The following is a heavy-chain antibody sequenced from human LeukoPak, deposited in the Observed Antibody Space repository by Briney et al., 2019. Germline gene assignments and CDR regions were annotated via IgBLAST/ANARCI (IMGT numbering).Heavy chain of an antibody. J-gene: IGHJ4*02. CDR3: ARVAYAVPDY. D-gene: IGHD3-16*01. Sequence: PGGSLRLSCAASGFTFSSYEMNWVRQAPGKGLEWVSYISSSGNNIYFADSVRGRFTISRDNAKKSLFLQMNRLRAEDTAVYYCARVAYAVPDYWGQGTLVTVSS. CDR2: ISSSGNNI. CDR1: GFTFSSYE. V-gene: IGHV3-48*03.